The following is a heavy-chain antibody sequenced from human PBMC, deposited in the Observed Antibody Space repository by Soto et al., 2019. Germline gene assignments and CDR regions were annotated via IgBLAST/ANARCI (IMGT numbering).Heavy chain of an antibody. J-gene: IGHJ3*02. V-gene: IGHV4-34*01. CDR2: INHSGST. CDR3: ARVVGATSGAFAI. D-gene: IGHD1-26*01. CDR1: GGKCRDYY. Sequence: SQTQPVSWGVVGGKCRDYYGRWIRMPPVKGLEWIEEINHSGSTNYNPSLKSRVTISVDTSKNQFSLKLSSVTAADTAVYYCARVVGATSGAFAIWGQGTIVPVTS.